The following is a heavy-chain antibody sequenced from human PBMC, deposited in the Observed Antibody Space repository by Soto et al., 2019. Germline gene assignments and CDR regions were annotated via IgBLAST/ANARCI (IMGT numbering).Heavy chain of an antibody. Sequence: GGSLSLSCAAAGFTFSIYAMTLVRQAPGKGLEWVSSMSRNGDNTYYADSVKGRFTISRDNSKNTLYLQMNSLRAEDTAIYYCAKDESNSNPLYYFDFWGPGTLVTVSS. CDR1: GFTFSIYA. CDR3: AKDESNSNPLYYFDF. J-gene: IGHJ4*02. CDR2: MSRNGDNT. D-gene: IGHD3-22*01. V-gene: IGHV3-23*01.